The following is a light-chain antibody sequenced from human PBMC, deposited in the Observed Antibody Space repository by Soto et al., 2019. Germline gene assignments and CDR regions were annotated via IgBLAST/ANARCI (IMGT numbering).Light chain of an antibody. CDR1: QSLSKS. Sequence: EIVMTQSPATLSLCPGEGASPPRRPSQSLSKSLVWYQQKPGQAHRLLIDGASNRATGIPDRFSGSGSGTDFTLTISSLEPEDFAVYYCQQRSNWPQTFGTGTKVDIK. J-gene: IGKJ1*01. V-gene: IGKV3-11*01. CDR3: QQRSNWPQT. CDR2: GAS.